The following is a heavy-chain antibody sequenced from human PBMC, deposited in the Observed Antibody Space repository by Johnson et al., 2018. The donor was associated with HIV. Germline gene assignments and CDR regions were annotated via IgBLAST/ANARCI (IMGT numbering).Heavy chain of an antibody. J-gene: IGHJ3*02. Sequence: VQLVESGGGVVQPGRSLRLSCAASGFTFSSYAMSWVRQAPGKGLEWVSVIHSGGSTYYADSVEGRFTISRDNSKNTVLLQMNSLRVEDTAVYYCARDQGELRRTHAFDIWGQGTMVTVSS. V-gene: IGHV3-66*01. CDR2: IHSGGST. CDR1: GFTFSSYA. CDR3: ARDQGELRRTHAFDI. D-gene: IGHD1-14*01.